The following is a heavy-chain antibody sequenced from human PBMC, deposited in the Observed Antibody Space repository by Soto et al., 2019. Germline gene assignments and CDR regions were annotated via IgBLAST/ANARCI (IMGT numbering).Heavy chain of an antibody. V-gene: IGHV1-69*02. CDR2: IIPILGIA. Sequence: QVQLVQSGAEVQKPGSSVKVSCKASGGTFSSYTISWVRQAPGQGLEWMGRIIPILGIANYAQKFQGRVTITADKSTSTAYMELSSLRSEDTAVYYCASQSGYDDPYYFDYWGQGTLVTVSS. J-gene: IGHJ4*02. D-gene: IGHD5-12*01. CDR3: ASQSGYDDPYYFDY. CDR1: GGTFSSYT.